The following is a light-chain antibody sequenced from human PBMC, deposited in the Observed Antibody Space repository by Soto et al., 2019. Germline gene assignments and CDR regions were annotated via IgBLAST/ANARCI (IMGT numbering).Light chain of an antibody. CDR3: QQYDNLPPFT. J-gene: IGKJ3*01. CDR1: QSIRSH. CDR2: AAS. Sequence: DIQMTQSPSSLSASVGDRVTITCRASQSIRSHLNWYQQKPGKAPNLLIYAASNLETGVPSRFSGSGSGTDFTFTISSLQPEDIAKYYCQQYDNLPPFTFGPGTKVDIK. V-gene: IGKV1-33*01.